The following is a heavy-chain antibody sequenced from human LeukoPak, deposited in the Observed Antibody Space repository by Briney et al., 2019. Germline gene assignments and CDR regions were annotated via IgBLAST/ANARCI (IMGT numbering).Heavy chain of an antibody. D-gene: IGHD1-26*01. CDR1: GYSFSNYW. Sequence: GESLQSSSKGSGYSFSNYWIAWVRQLPGKGLEWMGIIYPGDSDTRYSPSFQGEVTISADKSISTAYLQWSSLKASDTAMYYCARHIRRVGATQGDYWGQGTLVTVSS. V-gene: IGHV5-51*01. CDR3: ARHIRRVGATQGDY. J-gene: IGHJ4*02. CDR2: IYPGDSDT.